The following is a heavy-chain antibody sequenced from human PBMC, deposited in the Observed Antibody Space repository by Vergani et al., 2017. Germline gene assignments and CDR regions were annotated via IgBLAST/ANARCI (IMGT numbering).Heavy chain of an antibody. V-gene: IGHV1-69*06. D-gene: IGHD3-22*01. CDR3: ARGREEGMIVVVPDAFDI. CDR2: KIPIFGTA. J-gene: IGHJ3*02. CDR1: GGTFSSYA. Sequence: QVQLVQSGAEVKKPGSSVKVSCKASGGTFSSYAISWVRQAPGQGLEWMGGKIPIFGTANYAQKFQGGVTITADKSTSTAYMELSSLRSEETAVYYCARGREEGMIVVVPDAFDIWGQGTMVTVSS.